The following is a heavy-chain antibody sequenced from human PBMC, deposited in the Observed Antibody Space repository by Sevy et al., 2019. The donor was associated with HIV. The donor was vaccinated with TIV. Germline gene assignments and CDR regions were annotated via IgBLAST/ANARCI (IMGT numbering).Heavy chain of an antibody. D-gene: IGHD3-10*01. CDR1: GYTFISYG. Sequence: ASVKVSCKASGYTFISYGISWVRQAPGQGLEWLGWISGDNGNTISAQNLQGRVTMSTDTSTSTAYMELRSLRSDDTAVYYCARDSMPTVQGIIITPYYYGMDLWRQGTTVTVSS. J-gene: IGHJ6*02. CDR3: ARDSMPTVQGIIITPYYYGMDL. CDR2: ISGDNGNT. V-gene: IGHV1-18*01.